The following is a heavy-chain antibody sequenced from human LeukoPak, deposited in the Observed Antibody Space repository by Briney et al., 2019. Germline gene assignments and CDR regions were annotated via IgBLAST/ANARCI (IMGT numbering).Heavy chain of an antibody. CDR2: INPNNGAT. CDR3: AKEMGNASPFDY. D-gene: IGHD1-26*01. Sequence: ASVKVSCKASGYTFTDYYIHWVRQAPGQGLEWMGWINPNNGATNYAQKFHGRVTMTRDASITTAYMGLSRLTSDDTAIYYCAKEMGNASPFDYWGQGTLVTVSS. CDR1: GYTFTDYY. V-gene: IGHV1-2*02. J-gene: IGHJ4*02.